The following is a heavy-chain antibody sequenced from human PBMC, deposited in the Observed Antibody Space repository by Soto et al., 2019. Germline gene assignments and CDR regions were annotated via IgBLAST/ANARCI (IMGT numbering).Heavy chain of an antibody. D-gene: IGHD1-26*01. CDR1: GGTFSSYA. V-gene: IGHV1-69*13. CDR2: IIPIFGTA. CDR3: ARRARSFYYFDY. Sequence: GASVKVSCKASGGTFSSYAISWVRQAPGQGLEWMGGIIPIFGTANYAQKFQGRVTITADESTSTAYMELSSLRSEDTAVYYCARRARSFYYFDYWGQGTLVTVSS. J-gene: IGHJ4*02.